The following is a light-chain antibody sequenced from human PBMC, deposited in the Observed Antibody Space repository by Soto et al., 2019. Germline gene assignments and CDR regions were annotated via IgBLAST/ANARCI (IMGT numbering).Light chain of an antibody. CDR3: AAWDDSLNGVA. V-gene: IGLV1-44*01. CDR1: SSNIGSNT. J-gene: IGLJ2*01. Sequence: QSVLTQSPSASGTPGQRVTISCSGSSSNIGSNTVNWYQQLPGTAPKLLIYSNNQRPSGVPDRFSDSKSGTSASLAISGLQSEDEADYYCAAWDDSLNGVAFGGGTKLTVL. CDR2: SNN.